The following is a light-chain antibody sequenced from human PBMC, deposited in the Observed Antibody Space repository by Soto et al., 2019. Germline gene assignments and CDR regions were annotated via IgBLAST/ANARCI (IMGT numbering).Light chain of an antibody. CDR2: SAS. Sequence: DIQMTQSPSSLSASVGDRVNITCRASQSIGNFLNWYQQKPGTVPKVLIYSASSLQSGVPSRFSGSGFWTYFTLTINSLQPDDFANYYCQQSHTIPTFGGGTTVEIK. V-gene: IGKV1-39*01. CDR1: QSIGNF. CDR3: QQSHTIPT. J-gene: IGKJ4*01.